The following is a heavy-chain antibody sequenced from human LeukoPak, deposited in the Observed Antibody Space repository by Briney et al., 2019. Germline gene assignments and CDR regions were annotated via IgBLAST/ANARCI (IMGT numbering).Heavy chain of an antibody. CDR3: AKRGINGDYYHY. V-gene: IGHV3-30*18. CDR1: GFTFSTYA. CDR2: ILYDGRNE. Sequence: GGSLRLSCAASGFTFSTYAMHWVRQAPGKGLEWVALILYDGRNEYYAESVMGRFTISRDNSQNTVYLQMNSLRPEDTAVYYCAKRGINGDYYHYWGQGTLVTVSS. J-gene: IGHJ4*02. D-gene: IGHD4-17*01.